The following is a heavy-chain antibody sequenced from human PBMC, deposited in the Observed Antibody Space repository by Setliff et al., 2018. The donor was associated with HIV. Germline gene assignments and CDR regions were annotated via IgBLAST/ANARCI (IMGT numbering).Heavy chain of an antibody. CDR2: IYYSGSV. CDR3: ARGGDWTLDY. J-gene: IGHJ4*02. CDR1: GGAISGSGYY. Sequence: PSETLSLTCSVSGGAISGSGYYWSWIRQPPGKALEWIGYIYYSGSVYYNPSLKSRLTISVDTSKNQFSLILTSVTAADTAVYYCARGGDWTLDYWGRGSLVTVSS. D-gene: IGHD2-21*02. V-gene: IGHV4-30-4*01.